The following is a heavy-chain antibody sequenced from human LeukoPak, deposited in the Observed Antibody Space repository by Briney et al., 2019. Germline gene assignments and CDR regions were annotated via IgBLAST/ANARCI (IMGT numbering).Heavy chain of an antibody. D-gene: IGHD2-2*01. V-gene: IGHV4-59*01. J-gene: IGHJ6*02. CDR3: ARGGLSCYWCMDV. Sequence: SETLSLTCTVSGDSISGYYWSWIRQPPGKGLEWIGYIYYSGTTNYNPSLKSRVTISVDTSKNQFSLKLSSVTAADTAVYYCARGGLSCYWCMDVWGQGTTVTVSS. CDR1: GDSISGYY. CDR2: IYYSGTT.